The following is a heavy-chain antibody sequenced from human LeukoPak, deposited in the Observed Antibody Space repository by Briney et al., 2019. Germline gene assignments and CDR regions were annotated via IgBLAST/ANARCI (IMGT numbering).Heavy chain of an antibody. CDR2: INLSGGST. V-gene: IGHV1-46*01. Sequence: ASVKVSCKASGYTFTTYSMHWVRQAPGQGLEWMAIINLSGGSTDYTQKFQGRVTMTRDTSTSTVYMELSSLRSEDTAVYYCVRHNHMDVWGQRTTVTVSS. CDR3: VRHNHMDV. CDR1: GYTFTTYS. J-gene: IGHJ6*02.